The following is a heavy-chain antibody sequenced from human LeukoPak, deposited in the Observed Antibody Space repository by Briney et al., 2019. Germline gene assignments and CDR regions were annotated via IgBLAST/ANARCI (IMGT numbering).Heavy chain of an antibody. CDR2: INGSSSDT. V-gene: IGHV3-11*03. Sequence: GGSLRLSCEASGFTFSAYAMTWIRQAPGRGLEWISYINGSSSDTNYADSVRGRFTISRDNAKNSLYLLMNSLRVEDTAVYYCARRGTTYCTVDSCHPNWFDPWGQGTLVTVSS. CDR1: GFTFSAYA. J-gene: IGHJ5*02. D-gene: IGHD2-15*01. CDR3: ARRGTTYCTVDSCHPNWFDP.